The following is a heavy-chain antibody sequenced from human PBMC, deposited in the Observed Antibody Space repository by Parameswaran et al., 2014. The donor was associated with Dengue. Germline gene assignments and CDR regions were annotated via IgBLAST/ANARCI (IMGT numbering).Heavy chain of an antibody. D-gene: IGHD2-15*01. J-gene: IGHJ4*02. CDR2: INLTVVA. CDR3: ARESWLGYCSGGSCPFDY. Sequence: WVRQAPGQGLEWMGWINLTVVAQTMHRSFRAGVTMTRDTSISTAYMELSRLRSDDTAVYYCARESWLGYCSGGSCPFDYWGQGTLVTVSS. V-gene: IGHV1-2*02.